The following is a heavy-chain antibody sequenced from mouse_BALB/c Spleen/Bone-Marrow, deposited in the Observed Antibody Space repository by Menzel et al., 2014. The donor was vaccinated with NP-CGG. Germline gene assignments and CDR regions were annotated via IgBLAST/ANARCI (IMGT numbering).Heavy chain of an antibody. CDR1: GYTFTRCY. CDR3: SLLGDY. CDR2: INPTTGGT. V-gene: IGHV1S81*02. J-gene: IGHJ2*01. D-gene: IGHD3-3*01. Sequence: QVHVKQSGAELVKPGASVKLSCKASGYTFTRCYIYWVKQRPGQGLEWIGGINPTTGGTHLNEGFKTKATLTVDKSSSTAYMQLSSLTSEDSAVYYCSLLGDYWGQGTTLTVSS.